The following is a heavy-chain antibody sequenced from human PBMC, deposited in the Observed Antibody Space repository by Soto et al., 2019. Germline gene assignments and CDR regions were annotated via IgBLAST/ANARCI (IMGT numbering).Heavy chain of an antibody. CDR2: INSDGSST. D-gene: IGHD2-15*01. CDR1: GFTFSSSW. J-gene: IGHJ5*02. Sequence: EVQLVESGGGLVQPGGSLRLSCAASGFTFSSSWVHWFRQAPGKGLVWVSRINSDGSSTSYADSVKGRFTISRDNAKNTLYLQMNSLRAEDTAVYYCARCSGGSCYSGWFDPWGQGTLVTVSS. CDR3: ARCSGGSCYSGWFDP. V-gene: IGHV3-74*01.